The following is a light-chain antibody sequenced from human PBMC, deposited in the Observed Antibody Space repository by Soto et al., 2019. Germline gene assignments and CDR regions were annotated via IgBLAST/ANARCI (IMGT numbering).Light chain of an antibody. J-gene: IGKJ4*01. Sequence: DIQMTQSPASLSASVGDRVTITCRASLPISNYLAWYQQKPGKIPNLLIYAASTLQAGVPSRFSGSGSGTDFTLTISIQQQDDVAAYYYQKNNCAPLTFGGGTKVEIK. CDR2: AAS. CDR1: LPISNY. V-gene: IGKV1-27*01. CDR3: QKNNCAPLT.